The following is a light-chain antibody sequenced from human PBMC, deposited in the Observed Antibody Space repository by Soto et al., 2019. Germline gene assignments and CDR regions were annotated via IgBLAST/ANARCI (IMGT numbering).Light chain of an antibody. CDR2: ASS. CDR1: QGISSW. V-gene: IGKV1-12*01. Sequence: DIQVTQSPSSVSATVGDRVTITCRTSQGISSWLAWYQQKPGKAPKLLNYASSSLQSGVPSRFSGSRSGTEFTLTNSSLQPEDFASYYCQPANSFPLAFGGGNKVEIK. J-gene: IGKJ4*01. CDR3: QPANSFPLA.